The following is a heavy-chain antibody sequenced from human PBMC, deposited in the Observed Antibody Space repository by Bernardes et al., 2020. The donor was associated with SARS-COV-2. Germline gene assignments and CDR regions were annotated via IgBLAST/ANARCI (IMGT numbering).Heavy chain of an antibody. Sequence: ASVKVSCKASGYTFSDYYIHWLRQAPGQGFEWMGWISPKSGATNYAQKFQGRVTMTRDTAISTEYMQLSRLTSDDTAVYYCAKVDTTMEGPYYHYSGMNVWGQGTTVTVSS. D-gene: IGHD5-18*01. J-gene: IGHJ6*02. CDR3: AKVDTTMEGPYYHYSGMNV. CDR1: GYTFSDYY. V-gene: IGHV1-2*02. CDR2: ISPKSGAT.